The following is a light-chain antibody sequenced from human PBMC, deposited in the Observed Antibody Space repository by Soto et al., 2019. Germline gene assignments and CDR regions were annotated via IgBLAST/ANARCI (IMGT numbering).Light chain of an antibody. CDR2: GAS. V-gene: IGKV3-20*01. CDR1: QSVSSSY. J-gene: IGKJ2*01. Sequence: EIVLTQSPGTLSLSPGERATLSCRASQSVSSSYLAWYQQKPGQAPRLLIYGASSRATGIPDRFSGSGSGTDFTLTISRLEPEDLAVYDCQQYGSSPPYTFGQGTKLEIK. CDR3: QQYGSSPPYT.